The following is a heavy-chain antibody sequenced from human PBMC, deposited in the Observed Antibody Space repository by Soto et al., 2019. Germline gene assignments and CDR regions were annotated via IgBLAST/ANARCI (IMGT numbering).Heavy chain of an antibody. Sequence: QITLKESGPTLVKPTQTLTLTCTFSGFSLSTSGVGVGWIRQPPGKALEWLALIYWDDDKRYSPSLKSRLTITKDTSKNQVVLTMTNMDPADTATYYCAHRPGIVVVPAAFDPWGQGTLVTVSS. J-gene: IGHJ5*02. V-gene: IGHV2-5*02. D-gene: IGHD2-2*01. CDR3: AHRPGIVVVPAAFDP. CDR1: GFSLSTSGVG. CDR2: IYWDDDK.